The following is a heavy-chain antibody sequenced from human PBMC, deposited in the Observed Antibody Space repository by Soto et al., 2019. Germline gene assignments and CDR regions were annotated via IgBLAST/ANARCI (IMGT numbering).Heavy chain of an antibody. Sequence: QVRPVESGGGVVQPGRSLRLSCAASGFTFSSYAMHWVRQAPGKGLEWLAVISYDGSNKYYVDSVKGRFSISRDNSKNTLYLQMNSLRAEDTAVYYCAREIERLLGYWGQGTLVTVSS. V-gene: IGHV3-30-3*01. CDR3: AREIERLLGY. D-gene: IGHD3-3*01. J-gene: IGHJ4*02. CDR2: ISYDGSNK. CDR1: GFTFSSYA.